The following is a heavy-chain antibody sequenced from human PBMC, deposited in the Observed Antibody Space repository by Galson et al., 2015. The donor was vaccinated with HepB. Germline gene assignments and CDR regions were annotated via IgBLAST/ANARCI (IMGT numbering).Heavy chain of an antibody. CDR3: ARLRFGSGNVFDY. D-gene: IGHD3-10*01. V-gene: IGHV3-66*02. Sequence: SLRLSCAASGFTVSSNYMSWVRQAPGKGLEWVSVIYSGGSTYYADSVKGRFTISRDNSKNTLYLQMNSLRAEDTAVYYCARLRFGSGNVFDYWGQGTLVTVSS. J-gene: IGHJ4*02. CDR1: GFTVSSNY. CDR2: IYSGGST.